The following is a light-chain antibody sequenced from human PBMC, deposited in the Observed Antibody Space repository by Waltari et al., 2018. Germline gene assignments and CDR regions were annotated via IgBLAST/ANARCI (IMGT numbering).Light chain of an antibody. J-gene: IGKJ2*02. V-gene: IGKV1-17*01. CDR2: QAS. Sequence: DIQITHSPSSLSASVGDRVTIPYLPSQGITNDLGWYQQKPGKAPKCLLYQASRLQSGVPERFSGSGSGTEFTLTISSLQPEDVATYFCLQHNSYPRTFGQGTKLEIK. CDR3: LQHNSYPRT. CDR1: QGITND.